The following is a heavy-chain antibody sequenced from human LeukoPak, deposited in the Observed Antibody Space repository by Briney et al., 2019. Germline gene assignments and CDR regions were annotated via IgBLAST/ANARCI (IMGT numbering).Heavy chain of an antibody. D-gene: IGHD4-23*01. J-gene: IGHJ2*01. Sequence: SETLSLTCTVSGGSINTYYWSWIRQPPGKGLEWIGFVYYSGRTSYNPSLKSRVTISVDTSKSQFSLRLSSVTAADTAMYYCARDLGSDYGGNLYWYFDLWGRGTLVTVSS. CDR1: GGSINTYY. CDR3: ARDLGSDYGGNLYWYFDL. V-gene: IGHV4-59*01. CDR2: VYYSGRT.